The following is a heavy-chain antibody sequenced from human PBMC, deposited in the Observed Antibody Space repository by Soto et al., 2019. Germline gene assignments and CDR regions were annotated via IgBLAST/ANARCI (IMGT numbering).Heavy chain of an antibody. CDR2: IKQDGSEK. Sequence: GGSLRLSCAASGFTFSSYWMSWVRQAPGKGLEWVANIKQDGSEKYYVDSVKGRFTISRDNAKNSLYLQMNSLRAEDTAVYYCARDRRGYSYGQGFDYWGQGTLVTVSS. J-gene: IGHJ4*02. V-gene: IGHV3-7*03. CDR1: GFTFSSYW. D-gene: IGHD5-18*01. CDR3: ARDRRGYSYGQGFDY.